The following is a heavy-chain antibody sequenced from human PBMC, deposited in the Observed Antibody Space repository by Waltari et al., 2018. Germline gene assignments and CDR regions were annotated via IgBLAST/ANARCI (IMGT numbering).Heavy chain of an antibody. CDR1: GGSFSGYY. CDR3: ARGVSSGRGY. J-gene: IGHJ4*02. CDR2: INHSGST. D-gene: IGHD6-19*01. V-gene: IGHV4-34*01. Sequence: QVQLQQWGAGLLKPSETLSLTCAVYGGSFSGYYWSWIRQPPGKGLEWIGEINHSGSTNYNPALKSRVTISVDTSKNQFSLKLSSVTAADTAVYYCARGVSSGRGYWGQGTLVTVSS.